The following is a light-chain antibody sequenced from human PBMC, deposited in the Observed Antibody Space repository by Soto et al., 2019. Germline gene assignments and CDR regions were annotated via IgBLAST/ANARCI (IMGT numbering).Light chain of an antibody. V-gene: IGLV2-14*01. J-gene: IGLJ1*01. CDR3: LSYTSSSTYV. CDR1: ASDVGGYNY. Sequence: QSALTQPASVSGSPGQSITISCTGIASDVGGYNYVSWYQQHPGKAPQLIIYEVTNRPSGISNRFSGSKSGNMASLTISGLQAEDETDYYCLSYTSSSTYVFGSGTKVTVL. CDR2: EVT.